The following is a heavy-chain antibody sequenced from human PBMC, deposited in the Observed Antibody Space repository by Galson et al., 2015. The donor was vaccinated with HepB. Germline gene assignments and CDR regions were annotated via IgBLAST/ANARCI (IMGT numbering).Heavy chain of an antibody. V-gene: IGHV3-21*01. D-gene: IGHD3-3*01. CDR1: DFTFSSYS. J-gene: IGHJ3*02. CDR2: ISSSSSYI. CDR3: ARGVVTLNDAFDI. Sequence: SLRLSCAASDFTFSSYSMNWVRQAPGRGLEWVSSISSSSSYIYYADSVKGRFTISRDNAKNSLYLQMNSLRAEDTAVYYCARGVVTLNDAFDIWGQGTMVTVSS.